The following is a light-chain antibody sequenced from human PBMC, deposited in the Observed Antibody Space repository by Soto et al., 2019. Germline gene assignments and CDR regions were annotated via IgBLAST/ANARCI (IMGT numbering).Light chain of an antibody. CDR2: GAS. V-gene: IGKV3-20*01. Sequence: EIVLTQSPGTLSLSPGGRATLSCRASQSVSSTYLAWYQQKPGQAPRLLIYGASTRATGIPDRFSGSGSGTDFTLTISRLEPEDSAVYYCQQDGTSSWTFGQGTRVEIK. J-gene: IGKJ1*01. CDR1: QSVSSTY. CDR3: QQDGTSSWT.